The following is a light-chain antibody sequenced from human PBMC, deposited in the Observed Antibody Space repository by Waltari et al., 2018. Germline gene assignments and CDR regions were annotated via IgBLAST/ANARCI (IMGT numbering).Light chain of an antibody. CDR1: RSISGW. Sequence: DIQMTQSPSTLSASVVDRVTITCRASRSISGWLAWYQQKPGKAPNLLIYKASSLESGVPSRFNGSGSGTEFTLTISSLQPDDFATYYCHQYNSYSYTFGQGTKLESK. J-gene: IGKJ2*01. V-gene: IGKV1-5*03. CDR2: KAS. CDR3: HQYNSYSYT.